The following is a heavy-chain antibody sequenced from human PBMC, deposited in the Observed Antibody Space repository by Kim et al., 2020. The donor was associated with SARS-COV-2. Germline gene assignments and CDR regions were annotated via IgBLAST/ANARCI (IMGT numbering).Heavy chain of an antibody. CDR1: GFTFSSYS. CDR3: ASPGPYCSSTSCYSYYYYGMDV. Sequence: GGSLRLSCAASGFTFSSYSMNWVRQAPGKGLEWVSSISSSSYIYYADSVKGRFTISRDNAKNSLYLQMNSLRAEDTAVYYCASPGPYCSSTSCYSYYYYGMDVWGQGTTVTVSS. J-gene: IGHJ6*02. V-gene: IGHV3-21*01. D-gene: IGHD2-2*02. CDR2: ISSSSYI.